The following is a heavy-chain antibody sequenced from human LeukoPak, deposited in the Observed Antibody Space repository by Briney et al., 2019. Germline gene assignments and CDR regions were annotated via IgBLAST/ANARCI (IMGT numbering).Heavy chain of an antibody. CDR3: ARDRDSSSWYGGGAYYYYYMDV. J-gene: IGHJ6*03. CDR2: IYYSGST. CDR1: GGSISSGGYY. V-gene: IGHV4-31*03. D-gene: IGHD6-13*01. Sequence: SETLSLTCTVSGGSISSGGYYWSWIRQHPGKGLEWIGYIYYSGSTYYNPSLKSRVTISVDTSKNQFSLKLSSVTAADTAVYYCARDRDSSSWYGGGAYYYYYMDVWGKGTTVTVSS.